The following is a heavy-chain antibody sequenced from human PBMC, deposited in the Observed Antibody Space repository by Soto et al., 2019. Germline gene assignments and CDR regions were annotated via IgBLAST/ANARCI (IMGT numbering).Heavy chain of an antibody. CDR2: ISGTGIST. D-gene: IGHD1-26*01. CDR3: AKSGIPSGTYLSSPDD. J-gene: IGHJ4*02. V-gene: IGHV3-23*01. Sequence: PGGSLRLSCAASGFTFSSYAMSWVRQAPGKGLEWVSAISGTGISTYYADSVKGRFTISRDNSRNTLYLQMNSLRAEDTAVYYCAKSGIPSGTYLSSPDDSGQGTLVTVSS. CDR1: GFTFSSYA.